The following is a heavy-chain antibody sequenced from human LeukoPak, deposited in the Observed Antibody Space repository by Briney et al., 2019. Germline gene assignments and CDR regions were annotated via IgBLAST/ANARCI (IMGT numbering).Heavy chain of an antibody. CDR1: GFTSSSYA. CDR2: ISGSGGST. D-gene: IGHD2-2*01. CDR3: AKDRVLVVPAATASFDY. V-gene: IGHV3-23*01. J-gene: IGHJ4*02. Sequence: GTSLRLSCAASGFTSSSYAMSWVRQAPGKGLEWVSAISGSGGSTYYADSVKGRFTISRDNSKNTLYLQMNSLRAEDTAVYYCAKDRVLVVPAATASFDYWGQGTLVTVSS.